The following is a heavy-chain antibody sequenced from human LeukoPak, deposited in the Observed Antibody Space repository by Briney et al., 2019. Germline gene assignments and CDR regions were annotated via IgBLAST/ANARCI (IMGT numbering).Heavy chain of an antibody. CDR3: ARDPPGRGYYYGLDV. D-gene: IGHD3-10*01. Sequence: GGSLRLSCAASGLTFDDYAMSWVRQAPGKGLEWVSGINWNGDRTYYADSVKGRFTISRDNAKNSLYLQMNSLRVEDTALYYCARDPPGRGYYYGLDVWGQGTTVTVSS. V-gene: IGHV3-20*04. J-gene: IGHJ6*02. CDR1: GLTFDDYA. CDR2: INWNGDRT.